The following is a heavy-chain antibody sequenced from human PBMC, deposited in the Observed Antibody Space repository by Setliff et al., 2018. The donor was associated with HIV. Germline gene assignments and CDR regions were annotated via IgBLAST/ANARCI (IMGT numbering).Heavy chain of an antibody. Sequence: LSLTCTVSGGFLSSSSYYWGWIRQPPGKGLECIGSIFNDGRTYYNPSLKSRITIPMDTSTNQFSLKLSSVTAADTAVYFCARHFPSISLFFGDPGPFDRWGQGALVTVSS. D-gene: IGHD3-10*01. V-gene: IGHV4-39*01. CDR1: GGFLSSSSYY. CDR3: ARHFPSISLFFGDPGPFDR. CDR2: IFNDGRT. J-gene: IGHJ4*02.